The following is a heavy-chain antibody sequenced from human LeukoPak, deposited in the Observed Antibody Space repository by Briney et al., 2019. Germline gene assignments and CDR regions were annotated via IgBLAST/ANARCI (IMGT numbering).Heavy chain of an antibody. CDR2: IRYDGSNK. V-gene: IGHV3-30*02. CDR1: GFTFSSYG. D-gene: IGHD6-13*01. J-gene: IGHJ6*03. Sequence: GGSLRLSCAASGFTFSSYGMHWVRQAPGKGLEWVAFIRYDGSNKYYADSVKGRFTISRDNAKNSLYLQMNSLRAEDTALYYCARDYSSSWYDYFYYYYMDVWGKGTTVTVSS. CDR3: ARDYSSSWYDYFYYYYMDV.